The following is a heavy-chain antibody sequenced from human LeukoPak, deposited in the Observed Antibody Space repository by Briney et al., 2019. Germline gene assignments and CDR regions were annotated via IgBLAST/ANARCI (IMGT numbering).Heavy chain of an antibody. J-gene: IGHJ6*03. D-gene: IGHD2-2*01. Sequence: ASETLSLTCTVSGASITSGSYYWNWIRQPAGKGLEWIGRIYTSGSTSYNPSLKSRVTISLDTSKNQFSLKLSSVTAADTAVFYCAREWRYCNSTSCYRFYYYMDVWGKGTTVTVSS. V-gene: IGHV4-61*02. CDR1: GASITSGSYY. CDR2: IYTSGST. CDR3: AREWRYCNSTSCYRFYYYMDV.